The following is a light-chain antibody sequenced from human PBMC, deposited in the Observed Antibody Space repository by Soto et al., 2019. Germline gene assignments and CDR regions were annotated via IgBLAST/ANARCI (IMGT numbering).Light chain of an antibody. CDR2: GNR. CDR1: SSNLGAGYD. Sequence: QPVLTQPPSVSGAPGQRVTLSCTGNSSNLGAGYDVHWYQQLPGAAPKLVIFGNRNRPSGVPDRFSGSKSGTSATLGITGLQTGDEADYYCGTWDSSLSAVVFGGGTKLTVL. V-gene: IGLV1-40*01. CDR3: GTWDSSLSAVV. J-gene: IGLJ2*01.